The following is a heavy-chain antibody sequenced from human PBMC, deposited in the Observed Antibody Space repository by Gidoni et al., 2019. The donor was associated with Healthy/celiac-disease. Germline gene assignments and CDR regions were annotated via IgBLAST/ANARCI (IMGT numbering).Heavy chain of an antibody. CDR1: GYSFTSYW. J-gene: IGHJ6*02. CDR2: IYPGDSDT. Sequence: EVQLVQSGAEVKKPGESLKISCRGSGYSFTSYWIGWVRQMPGKGLEWMGIIYPGDSDTRYSPSFQGQVTISADKSISTAYLQWSSLKASDTAMYYCARHPAGIIYDYGMDVWGQGTTVTVSS. CDR3: ARHPAGIIYDYGMDV. D-gene: IGHD6-13*01. V-gene: IGHV5-51*01.